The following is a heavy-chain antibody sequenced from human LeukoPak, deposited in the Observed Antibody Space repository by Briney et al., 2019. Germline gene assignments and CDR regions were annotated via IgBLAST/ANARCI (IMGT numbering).Heavy chain of an antibody. CDR3: TRDFYDLTGQD. D-gene: IGHD7-27*01. J-gene: IGHJ4*02. CDR1: GFTFSDAW. Sequence: PGGSLRLSCTVTGFTFSDAWLSWVRQAPGKGLEWVGRIKSKTDGGTKDYATPVKGRFTISRDDSKNMVFLQLNSLKTEDTAVYYCTRDFYDLTGQDWGQGTLVTVSS. V-gene: IGHV3-15*01. CDR2: IKSKTDGGTK.